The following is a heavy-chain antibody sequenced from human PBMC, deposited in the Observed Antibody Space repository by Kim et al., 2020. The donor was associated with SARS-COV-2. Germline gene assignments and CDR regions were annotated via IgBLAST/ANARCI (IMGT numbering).Heavy chain of an antibody. D-gene: IGHD3-10*01. V-gene: IGHV3-9*01. CDR3: VKDGRSAVAPNYGMDV. J-gene: IGHJ6*02. Sequence: DSVKGRFTISRDNGKRSLQLQMNSLKPEDTALYYCVKDGRSAVAPNYGMDVWGRGTTVIVSS.